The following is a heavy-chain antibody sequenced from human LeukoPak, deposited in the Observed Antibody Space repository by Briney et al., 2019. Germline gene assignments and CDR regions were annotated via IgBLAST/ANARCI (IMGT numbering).Heavy chain of an antibody. Sequence: PGGSLRLSCAASGFTLSSYTMSWVRQAPGKGLECVSGISGSGGSTYYADSVKGRFTISRDNSKNTLYLQMNSLRAEDMAVYYCAKDLERPMGYYSSQGPYYFVSWGQGALVTVSS. CDR3: AKDLERPMGYYSSQGPYYFVS. CDR1: GFTLSSYT. CDR2: ISGSGGST. J-gene: IGHJ4*02. D-gene: IGHD3-10*01. V-gene: IGHV3-23*01.